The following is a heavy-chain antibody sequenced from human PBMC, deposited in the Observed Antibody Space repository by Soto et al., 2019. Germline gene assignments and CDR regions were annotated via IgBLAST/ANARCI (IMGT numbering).Heavy chain of an antibody. Sequence: GGSLRLSCAASGFTFSSYWMSWVRQAPGKGLEWVANIKQDGSGRYYVDSVKGRFTISRDNAKNSLYLQMNSLRAEDTTVEYCGRDHPPDAVFYDGMDVWGQGTTVTVSS. D-gene: IGHD2-8*01. CDR3: GRDHPPDAVFYDGMDV. CDR2: IKQDGSGR. V-gene: IGHV3-7*01. CDR1: GFTFSSYW. J-gene: IGHJ6*02.